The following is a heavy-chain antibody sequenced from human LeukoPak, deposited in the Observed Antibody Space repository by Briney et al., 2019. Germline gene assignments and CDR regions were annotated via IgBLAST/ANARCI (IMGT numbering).Heavy chain of an antibody. V-gene: IGHV4-59*01. CDR1: GGSISSYY. D-gene: IGHD3-9*01. J-gene: IGHJ4*02. CDR2: IYYSGST. Sequence: SETLSLTCTVSGGSISSYYWSWIRQPPVKGLEWIGYIYYSGSTNYNPSLKSRVTISVDTSKNQFSLKLSSVTAADTAVYYCARTNGYYDILTGLDFWGQGTLVTVSS. CDR3: ARTNGYYDILTGLDF.